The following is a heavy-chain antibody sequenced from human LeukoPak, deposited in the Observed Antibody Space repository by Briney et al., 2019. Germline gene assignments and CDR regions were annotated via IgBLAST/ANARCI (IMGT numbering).Heavy chain of an antibody. CDR3: ARGVRATGTATYFDY. D-gene: IGHD1-1*01. CDR1: GFTFSSYG. J-gene: IGHJ4*02. Sequence: GGSLRLSCAASGFTFSSYGMHWVRQAPGKGLEWVAFIRYDGSNKYYVDSVKGRFTISRDNAKNSLYLQMNSLRAEDTAVYYCARGVRATGTATYFDYWGQGTLVTVSS. V-gene: IGHV3-30*02. CDR2: IRYDGSNK.